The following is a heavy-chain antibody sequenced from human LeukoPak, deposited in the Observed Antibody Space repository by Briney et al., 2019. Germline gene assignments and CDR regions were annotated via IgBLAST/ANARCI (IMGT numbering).Heavy chain of an antibody. J-gene: IGHJ4*02. CDR1: GYSISSDNY. D-gene: IGHD3-10*01. V-gene: IGHV4-38-2*02. Sequence: KPSETLSLTCTVSGYSISSDNYWGWIRQPPGKGLAWIGNIYQTGSTYYNPSLTSRVTISIDTSKNQFSLKLSSVTAADTAVYYCARDLSITMIRGVTFDYWGQGALVTVSS. CDR3: ARDLSITMIRGVTFDY. CDR2: IYQTGST.